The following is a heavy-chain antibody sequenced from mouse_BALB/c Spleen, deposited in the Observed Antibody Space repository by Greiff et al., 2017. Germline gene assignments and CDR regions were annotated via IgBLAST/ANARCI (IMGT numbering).Heavy chain of an antibody. CDR3: TTLLRYAMDY. Sequence: EVMLVESGGGLVQPGGSMKLSCVASGFTFSSYWMSWVRQSPEKGLEWVAEIRLKSDNYATHYAESVKGKFTISRDDSKSRLYLQMNSLRAEDTGIYYCTTLLRYAMDYWGQGTSVTVSS. J-gene: IGHJ4*01. V-gene: IGHV6-6*02. D-gene: IGHD1-2*01. CDR2: IRLKSDNYAT. CDR1: GFTFSSYW.